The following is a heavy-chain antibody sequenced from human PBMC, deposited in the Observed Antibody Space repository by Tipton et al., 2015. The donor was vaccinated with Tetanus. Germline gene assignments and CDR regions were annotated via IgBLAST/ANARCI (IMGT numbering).Heavy chain of an antibody. CDR2: IYYSGST. Sequence: TLSLTCTVSGGSISSGDYYWSWTRQPPGKGLEWIGYIYYSGSTYYNPSLKSRVTISVDTSKNQFSLKLSSVTAADTAVYYCAREGYYDSSGEIDYWGQGTLVTVSS. CDR3: AREGYYDSSGEIDY. D-gene: IGHD3-22*01. CDR1: GGSISSGDYY. V-gene: IGHV4-30-4*01. J-gene: IGHJ4*02.